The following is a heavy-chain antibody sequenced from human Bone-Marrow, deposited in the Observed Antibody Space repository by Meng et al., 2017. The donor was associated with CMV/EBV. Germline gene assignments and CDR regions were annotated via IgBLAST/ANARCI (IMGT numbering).Heavy chain of an antibody. CDR3: AKEGCGTSCYSRGIGAFDY. D-gene: IGHD2-2*02. CDR1: GFTFSSYG. J-gene: IGHJ4*02. V-gene: IGHV3-33*06. Sequence: GGSLRLSCAASGFTFSSYGMHWVRQAPGKGLEWVAVIWYDGSNKYYADSVKGRFTISRDNSKNTLYLQMNSLRAEDTAVYYCAKEGCGTSCYSRGIGAFDYWGQGTLVTVPS. CDR2: IWYDGSNK.